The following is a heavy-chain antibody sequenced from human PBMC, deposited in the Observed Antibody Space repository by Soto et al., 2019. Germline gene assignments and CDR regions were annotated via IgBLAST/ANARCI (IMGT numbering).Heavy chain of an antibody. V-gene: IGHV4-30-4*01. CDR2: IYYSGNT. CDR3: ARSTTVVALDY. CDR1: GGSISSGDYY. J-gene: IGHJ4*02. D-gene: IGHD2-15*01. Sequence: QVQLQESGPGLVKPSQTLSLTCTVSGGSISSGDYYWSWIRQPPGKGLVWIGYIYYSGNTYYNSSLKSRVTISLDTSKNQFSLKLGSVTAADTAVYYCARSTTVVALDYWGQGTLVTVSS.